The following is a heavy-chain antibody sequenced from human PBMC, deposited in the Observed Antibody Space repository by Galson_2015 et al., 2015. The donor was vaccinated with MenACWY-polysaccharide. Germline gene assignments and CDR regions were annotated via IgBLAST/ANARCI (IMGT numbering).Heavy chain of an antibody. V-gene: IGHV3-9*01. D-gene: IGHD6-13*01. CDR2: VSSNSGSA. CDR1: GFTFDDYA. CDR3: AKSPSSSWYGPFDY. J-gene: IGHJ4*02. Sequence: SLRLSCAASGFTFDDYAMHWVRQAPGKGLEWVSGVSSNSGSADYADSVKGRFTISRNNARNSLYLQMNSLRAEDTAFYYCAKSPSSSWYGPFDYWGQGTLVTVSS.